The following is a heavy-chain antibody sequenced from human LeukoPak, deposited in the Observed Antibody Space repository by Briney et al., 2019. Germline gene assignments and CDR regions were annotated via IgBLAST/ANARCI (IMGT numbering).Heavy chain of an antibody. V-gene: IGHV3-30*18. CDR2: ISYDGSNK. Sequence: GGSLRLSCAASGFTFSSYGMHWVRQAPGKGLEWVAVISYDGSNKYYADSVKGRFTISRDNSKNTLYLQMNSLRAEDTAVYYCAKFGGRGSSLYYYYYGMDVWGQGTTVTVSS. CDR3: AKFGGRGSSLYYYYYGMDV. J-gene: IGHJ6*02. CDR1: GFTFSSYG. D-gene: IGHD3-16*01.